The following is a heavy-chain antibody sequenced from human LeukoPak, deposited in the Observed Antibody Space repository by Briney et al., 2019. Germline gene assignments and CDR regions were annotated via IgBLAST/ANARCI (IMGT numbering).Heavy chain of an antibody. V-gene: IGHV3-49*03. J-gene: IGHJ4*02. Sequence: GGSLRLSCTASGFNFGDSAMSWFRQAPGKGLEWTGFIRTKVYGGTTEYAASVKGRFTISRDDSKSIAYLQMNSLKTEDTAVYYCGTIFGVVRDYWGQGTLVTVSS. D-gene: IGHD3-3*01. CDR3: GTIFGVVRDY. CDR2: IRTKVYGGTT. CDR1: GFNFGDSA.